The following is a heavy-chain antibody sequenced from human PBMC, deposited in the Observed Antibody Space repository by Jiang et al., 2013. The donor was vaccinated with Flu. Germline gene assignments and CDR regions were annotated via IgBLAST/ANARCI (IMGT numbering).Heavy chain of an antibody. J-gene: IGHJ5*02. D-gene: IGHD3-22*01. CDR3: ARDRGYDSSAKGYNWFDP. CDR1: GFTFSSYA. CDR2: ISYDGSNK. Sequence: GVVQPGRSLRLSCAASGFTFSSYAMHWVRQAPGKGLEWVAVISYDGSNKYYADSVKGRFTISRDNSKNTLFLQMNSLRAEDTAVYYCARDRGYDSSAKGYNWFDPLGPG. V-gene: IGHV3-30-3*01.